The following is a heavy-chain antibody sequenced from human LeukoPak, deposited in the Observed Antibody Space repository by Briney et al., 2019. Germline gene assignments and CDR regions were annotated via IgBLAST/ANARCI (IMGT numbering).Heavy chain of an antibody. CDR1: GGSISIYY. CDR3: ARCGALGSSGYYYFDY. V-gene: IGHV4-59*01. D-gene: IGHD3-22*01. CDR2: IYYSGGT. Sequence: SGPTLVNPSETLSLTCTVSGGSISIYYWSWIRQPPGRGLEWIGYIYYSGGTNYNPSLKSRVTISVDTSKNQFSLKQSSVTAADTAVYYCARCGALGSSGYYYFDYWGQGTLVTVSS. J-gene: IGHJ4*02.